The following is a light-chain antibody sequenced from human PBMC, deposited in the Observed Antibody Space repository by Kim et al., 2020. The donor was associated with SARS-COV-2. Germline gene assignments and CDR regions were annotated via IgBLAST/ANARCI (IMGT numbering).Light chain of an antibody. Sequence: SASVGDRVTITCQASQDISEYVNWYQQKPGKAPELLIYQVSTLEEGVPSRFRGSGSGTDFTFTISSLQPEDIATYYCLQYKNVPYTFGQGTKLEI. V-gene: IGKV1-33*01. CDR3: LQYKNVPYT. CDR1: QDISEY. CDR2: QVS. J-gene: IGKJ2*01.